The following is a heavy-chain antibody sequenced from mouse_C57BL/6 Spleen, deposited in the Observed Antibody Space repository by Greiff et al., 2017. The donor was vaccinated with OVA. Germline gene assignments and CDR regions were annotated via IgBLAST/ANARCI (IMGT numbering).Heavy chain of an antibody. J-gene: IGHJ4*01. CDR1: GFTFTDYY. CDR3: ARYEYDSALDY. V-gene: IGHV7-3*01. CDR2: IRNKANGYTT. D-gene: IGHD2-14*01. Sequence: EVKLMESGGGLVQPGGSLSLSCAASGFTFTDYYMSWVRQPPGKALEWLGVIRNKANGYTTEYIASVKGRFTISRDNSQSILYLQMNALRAEDSATYYCARYEYDSALDYWSQGTSVTVSS.